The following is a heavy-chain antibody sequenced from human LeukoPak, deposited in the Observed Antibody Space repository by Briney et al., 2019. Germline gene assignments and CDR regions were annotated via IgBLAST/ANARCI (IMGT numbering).Heavy chain of an antibody. CDR2: ISGSGGST. Sequence: HPGGSLRLSCAASGFTFSSYAMSWVRQAPGKGLEWVSAISGSGGSTYYADSVKGRFTISRDNSKNTLYLQMNSLRAEDTAVYYCAKFPYYDFWSGYFFDYWGQGTLVTVSS. CDR1: GFTFSSYA. J-gene: IGHJ4*02. V-gene: IGHV3-23*01. CDR3: AKFPYYDFWSGYFFDY. D-gene: IGHD3-3*01.